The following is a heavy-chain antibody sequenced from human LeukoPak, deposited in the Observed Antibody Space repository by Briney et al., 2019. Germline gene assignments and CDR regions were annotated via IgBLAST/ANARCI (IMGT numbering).Heavy chain of an antibody. Sequence: GGSLRLSCTASGFTFSSYTMNWVRQAPGKGLEWVSYIGSTSSTIYYADSVKGRFTISRDNSKKTVYLQMNSLRAEDAAVYYCAKGGGTGYSSSWYSNWGQGTLVTVSS. D-gene: IGHD6-13*01. CDR2: IGSTSSTI. CDR1: GFTFSSYT. V-gene: IGHV3-48*01. J-gene: IGHJ4*02. CDR3: AKGGGTGYSSSWYSN.